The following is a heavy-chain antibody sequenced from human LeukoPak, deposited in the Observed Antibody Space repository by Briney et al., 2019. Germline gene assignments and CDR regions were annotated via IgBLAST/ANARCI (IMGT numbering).Heavy chain of an antibody. Sequence: GGSLRLSCAASGFTFSGSAMHWVRQASGKGLEWVGRIRSKANSYATAYAAPVKGRFTISRDDSKNTAYLQMNSLKTEDTAVYYCTIMGEVDFDWLLYSGYWGQGTLVTVSS. D-gene: IGHD3-9*01. J-gene: IGHJ4*02. CDR3: TIMGEVDFDWLLYSGY. CDR1: GFTFSGSA. V-gene: IGHV3-73*01. CDR2: IRSKANSYAT.